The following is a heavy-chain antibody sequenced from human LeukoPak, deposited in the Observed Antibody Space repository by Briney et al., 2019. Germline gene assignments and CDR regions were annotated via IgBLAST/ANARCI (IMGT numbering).Heavy chain of an antibody. D-gene: IGHD6-19*01. Sequence: GFLRLSCAASGFTLNPYAMSWVRRAPGKGLEWVAAIDGGGVRTYYADSVKGRFTISRDNSKDTVFLQMNSLKADDTAVYYCAKASRQAAVASPLDYWGQGSLVTVSS. V-gene: IGHV3-23*01. CDR1: GFTLNPYA. J-gene: IGHJ4*02. CDR2: IDGGGVRT. CDR3: AKASRQAAVASPLDY.